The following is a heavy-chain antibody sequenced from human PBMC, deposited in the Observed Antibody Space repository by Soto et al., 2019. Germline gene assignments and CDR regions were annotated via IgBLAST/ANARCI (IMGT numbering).Heavy chain of an antibody. CDR3: ARTHVLRYFDWLTHFDY. CDR1: GYTFTSYG. Sequence: ASVKVSCKASGYTFTSYGISWVRQAPGQGLEWMGWISAYNGNTNYAQKLQGRVTMTTDTSTSTAYMELRSLRSDDTAVYYCARTHVLRYFDWLTHFDYWGQGTLVTVS. D-gene: IGHD3-9*01. J-gene: IGHJ4*02. V-gene: IGHV1-18*01. CDR2: ISAYNGNT.